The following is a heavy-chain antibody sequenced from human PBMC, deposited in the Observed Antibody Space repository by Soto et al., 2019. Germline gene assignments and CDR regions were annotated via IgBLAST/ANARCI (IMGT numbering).Heavy chain of an antibody. D-gene: IGHD3-3*01. J-gene: IGHJ6*02. CDR1: EFTFSSYA. CDR3: AKAATDYDFWSGSPYGMDV. CDR2: ISGSGGST. V-gene: IGHV3-23*01. Sequence: GGSLRLSCAASEFTFSSYAMSWVRQAPGKGLEWVSAISGSGGSTYYADSVKGRFTISRDNSKNTLYLQMNSLRAEDTAVYYCAKAATDYDFWSGSPYGMDVWGQGTTVPVSS.